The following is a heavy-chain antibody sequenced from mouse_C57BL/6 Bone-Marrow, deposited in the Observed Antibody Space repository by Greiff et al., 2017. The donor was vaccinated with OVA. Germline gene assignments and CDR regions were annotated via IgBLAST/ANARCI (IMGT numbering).Heavy chain of an antibody. J-gene: IGHJ3*01. CDR1: GFTFSSYG. D-gene: IGHD3-2*02. CDR2: ISSGGSYT. CDR3: ARQTAQADWFAY. V-gene: IGHV5-6*02. Sequence: DVMLVESGGDLVKPGGSLKLSCAASGFTFSSYGMSWVRQTPDKRLEWVATISSGGSYTYYPASVKGRFTISRDNAKNTLYLQMSSLTSEDTDMYYWARQTAQADWFAYWGQGTLVTVSA.